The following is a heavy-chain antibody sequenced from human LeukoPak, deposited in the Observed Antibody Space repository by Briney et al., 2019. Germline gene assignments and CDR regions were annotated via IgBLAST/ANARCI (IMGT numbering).Heavy chain of an antibody. V-gene: IGHV3-30*02. Sequence: GGSLRLSCAASGFTFSSYGMHWVRQAPGKGLEWVAFIRYDGSNKYYADSVKGRFTISRDNSKNTLYLQMNSLRAEDTAVYYCAKVGIAAAGTATYYYYMDVWDKGTTVTVSS. J-gene: IGHJ6*03. CDR1: GFTFSSYG. CDR3: AKVGIAAAGTATYYYYMDV. CDR2: IRYDGSNK. D-gene: IGHD6-13*01.